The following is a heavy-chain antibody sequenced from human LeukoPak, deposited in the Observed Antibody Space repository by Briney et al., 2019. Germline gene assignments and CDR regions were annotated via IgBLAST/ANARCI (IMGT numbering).Heavy chain of an antibody. D-gene: IGHD1-26*01. V-gene: IGHV3-23*01. CDR3: AKLIVGATAYDAFDI. CDR1: GFTFSSYA. Sequence: GGSLRLSCAASGFTFSSYAMSWVRQAPGKGLEWVSFISGSGGITYYTDSVKGRVTISRDNSKNRLYLQMNSLRAEDTAVYYCAKLIVGATAYDAFDIWGQGTMVIVSS. J-gene: IGHJ3*02. CDR2: ISGSGGIT.